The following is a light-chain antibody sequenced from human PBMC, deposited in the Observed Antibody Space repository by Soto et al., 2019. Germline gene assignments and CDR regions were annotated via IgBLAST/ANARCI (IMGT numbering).Light chain of an antibody. CDR3: SSYTSSSTLYVV. J-gene: IGLJ2*01. Sequence: QSALTQPASVSGSPGQSITISCTGISSDVGGYNYVSWYQQHPGKAPKLMIYDVSNRPSGVSNRFSGSKSGNTASLTISGLQAEDEADYYCSSYTSSSTLYVVFGGGTKLTVL. CDR2: DVS. V-gene: IGLV2-14*01. CDR1: SSDVGGYNY.